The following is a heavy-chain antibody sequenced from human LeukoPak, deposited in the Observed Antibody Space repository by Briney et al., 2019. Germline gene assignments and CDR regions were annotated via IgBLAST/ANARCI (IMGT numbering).Heavy chain of an antibody. CDR1: GFTFSTYS. Sequence: GESLRLSCAASGFTFSTYSMNWLRLAPGKGLEWVSSISPDSNYKYYVDSVKGRFTISRDNAKNTLYLQMNSLRVEDTAVYYCARGDGYAQRDWGQGTLVTVPS. CDR3: ARGDGYAQRD. V-gene: IGHV3-21*01. CDR2: ISPDSNYK. J-gene: IGHJ4*02. D-gene: IGHD5-12*01.